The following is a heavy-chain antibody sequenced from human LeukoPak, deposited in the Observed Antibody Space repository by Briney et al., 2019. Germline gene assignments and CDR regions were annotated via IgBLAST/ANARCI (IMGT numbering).Heavy chain of an antibody. CDR1: GFTFSSYE. CDR2: ISSSGSTI. Sequence: GGSLRLSCAASGFTFSSYEMNWVRQAPGKGLEWVSYISSSGSTIYYADTVKGRFTISRDNDKNSLYLQMNTLRAEDTAVYYCAKGTSVGPSFFDYWGQGTLVTVSS. V-gene: IGHV3-48*03. J-gene: IGHJ4*02. CDR3: AKGTSVGPSFFDY. D-gene: IGHD3-16*01.